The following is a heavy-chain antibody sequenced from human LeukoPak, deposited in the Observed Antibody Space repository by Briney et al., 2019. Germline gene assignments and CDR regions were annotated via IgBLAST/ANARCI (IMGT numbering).Heavy chain of an antibody. Sequence: SETLSLTCAVYGGSFSGYYWSWIRQPPGKGLEWIGEINHSGSTNYNPSLKSRVTISVDTSKNQFSLKLSSVTAADTAVYYCARHFDYDSGGDPFDIWGQGTMVTVSS. V-gene: IGHV4-34*01. D-gene: IGHD3-10*01. CDR2: INHSGST. CDR3: ARHFDYDSGGDPFDI. J-gene: IGHJ3*02. CDR1: GGSFSGYY.